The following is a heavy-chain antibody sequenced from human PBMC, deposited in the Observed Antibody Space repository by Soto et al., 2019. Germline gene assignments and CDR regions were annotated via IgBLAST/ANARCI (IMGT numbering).Heavy chain of an antibody. D-gene: IGHD1-7*01. J-gene: IGHJ6*02. CDR2: IYYSGST. CDR1: GGSISSDY. V-gene: IGHV4-59*04. Sequence: PAEPLSLSCTVSGGSISSDYWRWIRQPPGKGLEWIGCIYYSGSTSYTPSLKSRVTISVDTSKNQFSLKLSSVTAADTALYYCARLNAGTTYYYYGMDVWGQGTTVTVSS. CDR3: ARLNAGTTYYYYGMDV.